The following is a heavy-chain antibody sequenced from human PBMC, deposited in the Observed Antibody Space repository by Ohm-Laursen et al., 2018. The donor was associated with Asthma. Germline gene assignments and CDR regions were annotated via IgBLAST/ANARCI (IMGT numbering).Heavy chain of an antibody. CDR3: ARAASLGYCTSTLCSIDYYYYGMDV. Sequence: SDTLSLTCTVSGGSIGRYYWNWMRQPPGKGLEWIGYLYNSGSTTYNPSLKSRVTISVDASKSQFSLKLTSVTAADTAVYYCARAASLGYCTSTLCSIDYYYYGMDVWGQGTTVTVSS. CDR2: LYNSGST. CDR1: GGSIGRYY. D-gene: IGHD2-2*01. V-gene: IGHV4-59*07. J-gene: IGHJ6*02.